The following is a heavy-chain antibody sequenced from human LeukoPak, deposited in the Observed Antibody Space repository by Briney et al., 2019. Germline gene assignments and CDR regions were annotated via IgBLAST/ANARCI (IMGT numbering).Heavy chain of an antibody. CDR2: IWYDGSNK. V-gene: IGHV3-33*01. CDR1: GFTLRRYG. Sequence: GGSLRLSCGACGFTLRRYGMLGVRQAPGKGVEGVGVIWYDGSNKYYAHSVKGRFTISRDNSKNTLYLQMNSLRDEDTAVYYCARDYYDSSCHTLVLWGQGTLVSVSS. CDR3: ARDYYDSSCHTLVL. D-gene: IGHD3-22*01. J-gene: IGHJ4*02.